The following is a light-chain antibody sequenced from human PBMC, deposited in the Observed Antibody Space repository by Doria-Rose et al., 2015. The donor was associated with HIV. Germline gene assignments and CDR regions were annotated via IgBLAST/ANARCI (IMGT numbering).Light chain of an antibody. V-gene: IGKV3-20*01. CDR2: DGS. J-gene: IGKJ1*01. Sequence: TQSPGTLSLSPGERATLSCRASQSISSTYLAWYQQNPGQAPSLLIYDGSTRATGIPDRFSASGSGADFTLTINRLEPEDFALYYCHQYGTSWTFGQGTKVEI. CDR1: QSISSTY. CDR3: HQYGTSWT.